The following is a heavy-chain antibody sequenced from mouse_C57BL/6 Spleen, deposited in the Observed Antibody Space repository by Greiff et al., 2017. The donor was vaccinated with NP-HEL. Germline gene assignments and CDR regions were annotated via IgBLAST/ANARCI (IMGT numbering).Heavy chain of an antibody. J-gene: IGHJ3*01. CDR3: ARNLEYYGSIWFAY. D-gene: IGHD1-1*01. Sequence: QVHVKQSGPELVKPGASVKISCKASGYAFSSSWMNWVKQRPGKGLEWIGRIYPGDGDTNYNGKFKGKATLTADKSSSTAYMQLSSLTSEDSAVYFCARNLEYYGSIWFAYWGQGTLVTVSA. CDR1: GYAFSSSW. CDR2: IYPGDGDT. V-gene: IGHV1-82*01.